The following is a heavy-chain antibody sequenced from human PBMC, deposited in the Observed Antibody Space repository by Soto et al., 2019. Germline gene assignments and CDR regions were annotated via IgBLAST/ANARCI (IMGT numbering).Heavy chain of an antibody. CDR1: GGTFSSYA. V-gene: IGHV1-69*11. CDR3: ARVVMTTVPPSYYYGMDV. CDR2: IIPFIGTA. Sequence: SVKVSCKASGGTFSSYAISWVRQAPGQGLEWMGRIIPFIGTANYAQKFQGRVTITADESTSTAYMELTSLRSEDTAVYYCARVVMTTVPPSYYYGMDVWGQGTRVTFSS. D-gene: IGHD4-4*01. J-gene: IGHJ6*02.